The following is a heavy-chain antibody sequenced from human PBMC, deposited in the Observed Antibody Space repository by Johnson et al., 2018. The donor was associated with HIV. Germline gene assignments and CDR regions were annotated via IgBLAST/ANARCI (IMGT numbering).Heavy chain of an antibody. CDR2: IWYDGSDK. CDR1: GFTFNDYG. Sequence: QVQLVESGGGVVQPGRSLRLSCAASGFTFNDYGMHWVRQAPHKGLEWVAFIWYDGSDKYYADSVKGRFTISRDNSKNTLYLQMNSLRAEDTAVYYWARAGAVGFDAFDIWGQGTMVTVSS. CDR3: ARAGAVGFDAFDI. V-gene: IGHV3-30*19. J-gene: IGHJ3*02. D-gene: IGHD6-19*01.